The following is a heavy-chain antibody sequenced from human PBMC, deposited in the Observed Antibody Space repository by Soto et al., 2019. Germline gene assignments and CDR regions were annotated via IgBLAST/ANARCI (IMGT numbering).Heavy chain of an antibody. CDR1: GGSISSYY. Sequence: QVQLQESGPGLVKPSETLSLTCTVSGGSISSYYWSWIRQPAGKGLEWIGRIYTSGSTNYNPSLKSRVTMSVDTSKNQCSLKLSSVTAADTAVYYCARERYCSGGSCYAFDYWGQGTLVTVSS. CDR3: ARERYCSGGSCYAFDY. D-gene: IGHD2-15*01. V-gene: IGHV4-4*07. J-gene: IGHJ4*02. CDR2: IYTSGST.